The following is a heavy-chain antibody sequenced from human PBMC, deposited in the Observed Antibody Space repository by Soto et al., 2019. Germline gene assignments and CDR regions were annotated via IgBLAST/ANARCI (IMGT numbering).Heavy chain of an antibody. Sequence: QVQLVQSGAEVKKPGSSVKVSCKASGGTFSTYPINWVRQGPGQGLEYMGGIIPKFGTTNYAQQFRGTVMITADESTRTADMELNTIRSEDTVVYYCARGAWNRTGWYIWFDTWAQSNLLNLSS. J-gene: IGHJ5*02. D-gene: IGHD6-19*01. V-gene: IGHV1-69*01. CDR3: ARGAWNRTGWYIWFDT. CDR1: GGTFSTYP. CDR2: IIPKFGTT.